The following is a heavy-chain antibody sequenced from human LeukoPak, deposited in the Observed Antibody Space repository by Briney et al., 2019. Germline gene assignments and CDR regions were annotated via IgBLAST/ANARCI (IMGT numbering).Heavy chain of an antibody. Sequence: SDTLSLPCTVSGRPISSYYWSWLRQPAGKALEWIGRIYTSGSTKYNPSLKSRVTMSVDTSKNQFSLKLSSVTAADTAVYYCARYPGGIFAFDPGGQGTLVTVSS. D-gene: IGHD3-3*01. CDR3: ARYPGGIFAFDP. V-gene: IGHV4-4*07. J-gene: IGHJ5*02. CDR1: GRPISSYY. CDR2: IYTSGST.